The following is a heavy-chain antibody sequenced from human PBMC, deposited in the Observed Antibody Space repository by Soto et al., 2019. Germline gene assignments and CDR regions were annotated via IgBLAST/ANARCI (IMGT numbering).Heavy chain of an antibody. CDR3: AKDRQDVLLWFGDPTSYGMDV. Sequence: GGSLSLSCAASGFTFSSYARSRVRQAPGKGLEWVSAISGSGGSTYYADSVKGRFTISRDNSKNTLYLQMNSLRAEDTAVYYCAKDRQDVLLWFGDPTSYGMDVWGQGTTVTV. CDR1: GFTFSSYA. D-gene: IGHD3-10*01. CDR2: ISGSGGST. J-gene: IGHJ6*02. V-gene: IGHV3-23*01.